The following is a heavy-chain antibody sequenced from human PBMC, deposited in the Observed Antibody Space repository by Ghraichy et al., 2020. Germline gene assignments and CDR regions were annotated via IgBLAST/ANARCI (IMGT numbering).Heavy chain of an antibody. J-gene: IGHJ4*02. D-gene: IGHD3-10*02. V-gene: IGHV3-21*01. CDR2: IGSSSNYI. CDR1: GFIFSNYN. CDR3: ARDVRQHNPMTTRRYFDY. Sequence: GGSLRLSCAASGFIFSNYNMKWVRQAPGKGLEWVSSIGSSSNYINYADSMKGRFTISRDNAKNSLYLQMNSLRAEDTAVYYCARDVRQHNPMTTRRYFDYWGQGTLVTVSS.